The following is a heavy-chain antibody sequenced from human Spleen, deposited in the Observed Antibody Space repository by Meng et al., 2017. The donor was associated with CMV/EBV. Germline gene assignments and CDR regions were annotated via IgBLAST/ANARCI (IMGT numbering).Heavy chain of an antibody. CDR3: ARGQRSYYDFWTGGQNAFYFDY. Sequence: SETLSLTCAVYGGSFSGYYWSWIRQPPGKGLEWIGEINHSGSTNNNPSLKSRVTMSVDTSKNQFSLKLSSVTAADTAVYFCARGQRSYYDFWTGGQNAFYFDYWGRGTLVTVSS. D-gene: IGHD3-3*01. J-gene: IGHJ4*02. CDR1: GGSFSGYY. CDR2: INHSGST. V-gene: IGHV4-34*01.